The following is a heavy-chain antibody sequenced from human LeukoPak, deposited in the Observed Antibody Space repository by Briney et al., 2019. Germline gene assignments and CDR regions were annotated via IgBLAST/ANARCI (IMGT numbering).Heavy chain of an antibody. V-gene: IGHV3-30*04. Sequence: SLRLSCAASGFTFSSYAMHWVRQAPGKGLEWVAVISYDGSNKYYADSVKGRFTISRDNSKNTLYLQMNSLRAEDTAVYYCARDIYDILPGYYIDYWGQGTLVTVS. CDR3: ARDIYDILPGYYIDY. J-gene: IGHJ4*02. D-gene: IGHD3-9*01. CDR2: ISYDGSNK. CDR1: GFTFSSYA.